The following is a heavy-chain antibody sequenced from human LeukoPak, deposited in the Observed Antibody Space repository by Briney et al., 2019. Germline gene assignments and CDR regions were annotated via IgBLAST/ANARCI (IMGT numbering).Heavy chain of an antibody. D-gene: IGHD3-22*01. CDR1: GDSISTSSYY. J-gene: IGHJ4*02. CDR2: IYYSGST. CDR3: ARSYYYDYRQIDY. Sequence: SETLSLTCTVSGDSISTSSYYWGWIREPPGKGLEWLGSIYYSGSTYYNPSLKSRVTISVDTSKNQFSLNLYSVTAADTAVFYCARSYYYDYRQIDYWGQGTLVTVSS. V-gene: IGHV4-39*01.